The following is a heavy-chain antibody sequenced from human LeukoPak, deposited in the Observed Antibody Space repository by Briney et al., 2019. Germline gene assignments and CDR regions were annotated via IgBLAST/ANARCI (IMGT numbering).Heavy chain of an antibody. CDR1: GYTFTSYG. Sequence: ASVKVSCKASGYTFTSYGISWVRQAPGQGLEWMGWISDYNGNTNYAQKLQGRVTTTTDTSTSTAYMELRSLRSDDTAVYYCARDRDEYCSGGSCYFGYWGQGTLVTVSS. J-gene: IGHJ4*02. CDR3: ARDRDEYCSGGSCYFGY. V-gene: IGHV1-18*01. CDR2: ISDYNGNT. D-gene: IGHD2-15*01.